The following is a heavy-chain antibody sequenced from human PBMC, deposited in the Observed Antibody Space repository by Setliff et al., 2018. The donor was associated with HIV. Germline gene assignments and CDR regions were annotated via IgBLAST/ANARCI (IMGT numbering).Heavy chain of an antibody. D-gene: IGHD2-2*01. CDR3: ARGVVVVPAAREHYYYIDV. Sequence: LSLTCAVYGGSFSGYYWTWIRQPPGKGLEWIGEINHSGTTNHHPSLKSRVAMAVDMSKYQFSLKLTSLTAADTVVYSCARGVVVVPAAREHYYYIDVWGKGTMVTVSS. CDR1: GGSFSGYY. V-gene: IGHV4-34*01. J-gene: IGHJ6*03. CDR2: INHSGTT.